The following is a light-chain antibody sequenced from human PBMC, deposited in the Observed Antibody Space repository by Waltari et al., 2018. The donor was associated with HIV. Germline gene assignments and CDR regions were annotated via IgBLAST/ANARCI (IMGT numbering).Light chain of an antibody. Sequence: QSALTQPASVSGSPGQSITISCTGTSSDVGGYNYVSWYQQHPGKAPKIMIYDVSKRPSGVSNRFSGSKSGNTASLPISGLQAEDVADYYCSSYTSSSSYVVFGGGTKLTVL. CDR2: DVS. CDR3: SSYTSSSSYVV. V-gene: IGLV2-14*01. J-gene: IGLJ2*01. CDR1: SSDVGGYNY.